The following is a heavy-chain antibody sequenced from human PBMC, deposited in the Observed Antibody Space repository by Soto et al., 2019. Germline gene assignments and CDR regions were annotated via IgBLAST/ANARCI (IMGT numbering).Heavy chain of an antibody. CDR1: GGSFSGYY. CDR3: ATLANRYCRGGSCYGGPPHYFDY. CDR2: INHSGST. V-gene: IGHV4-34*01. J-gene: IGHJ4*02. D-gene: IGHD2-15*01. Sequence: QVQLQQWGAGLLKPSETLSLTCAVYGGSFSGYYWSWIRQPPGKGLEWIGEINHSGSTNYNPSLKSRVTISVDTSKNQFSLKLSSVTAADTAVYYCATLANRYCRGGSCYGGPPHYFDYWGQGTLVTVSS.